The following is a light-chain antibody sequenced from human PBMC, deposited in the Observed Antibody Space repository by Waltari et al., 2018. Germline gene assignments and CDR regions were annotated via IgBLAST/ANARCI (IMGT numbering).Light chain of an antibody. CDR1: ESVSNNY. CDR2: GAS. Sequence: EVVLTQSPGTLSLSPGERTTLSCWASESVSNNYLAWYQQKPGQAPRVLIYGASRRATGIPERFSGSGSGTDFTLTISRLEPEDFAVYYCQQYGSSPYTFGQGTKLEIK. CDR3: QQYGSSPYT. V-gene: IGKV3-20*01. J-gene: IGKJ2*01.